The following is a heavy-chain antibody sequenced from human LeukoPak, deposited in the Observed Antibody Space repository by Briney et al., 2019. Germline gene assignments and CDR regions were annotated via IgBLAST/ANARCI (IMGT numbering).Heavy chain of an antibody. Sequence: GGSPRLSCAASGFTFTSYSMNWVRQAPGKGLEWVSTISGGGGSTYYADSVKGRFTISRDNSKNTLYLQVNSLRAEDAAVYYCAKGGKWDVTPFDYWGQGTLVTVSS. CDR2: ISGGGGST. CDR1: GFTFTSYS. V-gene: IGHV3-23*01. D-gene: IGHD1-26*01. CDR3: AKGGKWDVTPFDY. J-gene: IGHJ4*02.